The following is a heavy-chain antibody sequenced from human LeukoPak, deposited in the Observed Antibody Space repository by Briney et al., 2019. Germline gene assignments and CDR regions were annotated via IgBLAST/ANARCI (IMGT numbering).Heavy chain of an antibody. CDR2: MHSTGSA. D-gene: IGHD2-2*01. CDR1: GGSISGYT. Sequence: SETLSLTCTVSGGSISGYTWSWIRQPPGKGLEWVGYMHSTGSADYSPSLKGRVTISVDTSNNQFFLRLNSVTAADTAIYFCARDCSRTSCYLPDVGGTGTTVTVCS. V-gene: IGHV4-59*01. CDR3: ARDCSRTSCYLPDV. J-gene: IGHJ6*04.